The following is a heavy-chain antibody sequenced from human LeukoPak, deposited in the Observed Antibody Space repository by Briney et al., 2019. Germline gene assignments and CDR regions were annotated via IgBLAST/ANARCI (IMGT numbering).Heavy chain of an antibody. V-gene: IGHV3-21*01. Sequence: GRSLRLSCVASGFTFSSYAMTWVRQAPGKGLEWVSFISYSGGSIYSADSVKGRFTISRDNAKNSLYLQMNSLRAEDTAVYYCARDKYGDYVIDYWGQGTLVTVSS. J-gene: IGHJ4*02. CDR3: ARDKYGDYVIDY. D-gene: IGHD4-17*01. CDR1: GFTFSSYA. CDR2: ISYSGGSI.